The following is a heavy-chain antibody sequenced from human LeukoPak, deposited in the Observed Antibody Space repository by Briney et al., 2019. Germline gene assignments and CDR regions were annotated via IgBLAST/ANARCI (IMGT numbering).Heavy chain of an antibody. D-gene: IGHD5-12*01. J-gene: IGHJ5*02. CDR1: GYTFTSYA. V-gene: IGHV1-3*01. CDR3: ASLRYSGYDDRRNNWFDP. Sequence: GASVKVSCKASGYTFTSYAMHWVRQAPGQRLEWMGWINAGNGNTKYSQKFQGRVTITSDTSASTAYMELSSLRSEDTAVYYCASLRYSGYDDRRNNWFDPWGQGTLVTVSS. CDR2: INAGNGNT.